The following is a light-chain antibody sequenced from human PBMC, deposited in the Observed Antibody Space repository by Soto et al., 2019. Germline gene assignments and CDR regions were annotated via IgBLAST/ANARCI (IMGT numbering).Light chain of an antibody. Sequence: QPASVSGSPGQSITISCTGTSSDVGGYNYVSWYQQHPDKAPKLIIYDVSNRPSGVSNRFSGSKSGNTASLTISGLQAEDEADYYCSSYTSSTTGVVFGGGTKLTVL. CDR2: DVS. CDR3: SSYTSSTTGVV. J-gene: IGLJ2*01. V-gene: IGLV2-14*03. CDR1: SSDVGGYNY.